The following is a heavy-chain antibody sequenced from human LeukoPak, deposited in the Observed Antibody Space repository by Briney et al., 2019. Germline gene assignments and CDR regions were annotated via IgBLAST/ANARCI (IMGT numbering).Heavy chain of an antibody. V-gene: IGHV3-21*01. J-gene: IGHJ3*02. CDR3: ARLFSGYSAFDI. CDR1: GFTFSSYS. D-gene: IGHD3-22*01. Sequence: GGSLRLSCAASGFTFSSYSMNWVRQAPGKGLEWVSSISSSSSYIYYADSVKGRFTISRDNAKNSLYLQMNSLRAEDTAVYYCARLFSGYSAFDIWGQGTMVTVSS. CDR2: ISSSSSYI.